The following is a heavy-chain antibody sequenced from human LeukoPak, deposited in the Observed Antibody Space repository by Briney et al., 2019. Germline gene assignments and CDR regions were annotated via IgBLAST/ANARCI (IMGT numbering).Heavy chain of an antibody. J-gene: IGHJ4*02. CDR2: IDPSDSYT. D-gene: IGHD6-19*01. CDR3: ARQTYSSGWYEDY. Sequence: PGESLKTSCKGSGYSFTSYWISWVRQLPGKGLEWMGRIDPSDSYTNYSPSFQGHVTISADKSISTAYLQWSSLKASDTAMYYCARQTYSSGWYEDYWGQGTLVTVSS. V-gene: IGHV5-10-1*01. CDR1: GYSFTSYW.